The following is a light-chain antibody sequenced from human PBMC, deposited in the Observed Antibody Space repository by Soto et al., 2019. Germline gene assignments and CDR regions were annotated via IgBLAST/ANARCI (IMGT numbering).Light chain of an antibody. V-gene: IGKV1-33*01. CDR2: DAS. CDR3: QQYENLPT. Sequence: DIQMTQSPSSLSASVVDRVTITFQASQNINNYLNWYQQKPGRAPKLPIYDASNLEAGVPSRFRGSGSGTDFTFTISRLQPEDIATYYCQQYENLPTFGQGTRLEI. CDR1: QNINNY. J-gene: IGKJ5*01.